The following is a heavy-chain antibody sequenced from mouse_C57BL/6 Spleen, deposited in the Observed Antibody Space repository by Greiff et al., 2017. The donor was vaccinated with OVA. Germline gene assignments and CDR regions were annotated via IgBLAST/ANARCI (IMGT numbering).Heavy chain of an antibody. Sequence: VQLQQSGAELVRPGASVTLSCKASGYTFTDYEMHWVKQTPVHGLEWIGAIDPETGGTAYNQKFKGKAILTADKSSSTAYMELRSLTSEDSAVYYCTRSYYPLGGFAYWGQGTLVTVSA. J-gene: IGHJ3*01. D-gene: IGHD1-1*01. CDR2: IDPETGGT. CDR1: GYTFTDYE. CDR3: TRSYYPLGGFAY. V-gene: IGHV1-15*01.